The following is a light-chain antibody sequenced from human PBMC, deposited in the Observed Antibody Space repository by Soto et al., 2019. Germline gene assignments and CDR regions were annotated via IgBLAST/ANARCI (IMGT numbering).Light chain of an antibody. Sequence: QSVLTQPPSVSAAPGQTVTISCSGSTSNIGNNFVSWYQQLPGTAPKLLIYDNNKRPSGIPDRFSGSKSGTSATLGITGLQTGDEADYYCGTWDGSLSAVVFGGGTKSPS. CDR3: GTWDGSLSAVV. CDR1: TSNIGNNF. J-gene: IGLJ2*01. V-gene: IGLV1-51*01. CDR2: DNN.